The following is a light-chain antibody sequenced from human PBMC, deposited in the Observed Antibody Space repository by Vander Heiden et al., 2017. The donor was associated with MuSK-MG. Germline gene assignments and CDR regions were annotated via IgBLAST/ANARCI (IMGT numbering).Light chain of an antibody. CDR3: QQLNSYPIT. Sequence: DIQLTQSPSFLSASVGDRVTITCRASQGIASYLAWYQQKQGKAPKLLIYGASTLQSGVPSRFSGSGSGTEFTLTISSLQPEDFATYYCQQLNSYPITFGQETRLEIK. CDR1: QGIASY. V-gene: IGKV1-9*01. J-gene: IGKJ5*01. CDR2: GAS.